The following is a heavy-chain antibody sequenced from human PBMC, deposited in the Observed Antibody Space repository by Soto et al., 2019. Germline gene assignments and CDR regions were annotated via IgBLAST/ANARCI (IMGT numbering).Heavy chain of an antibody. Sequence: GASVKVSCKASGYTFTSYYMQWVRQAPGQGLEWIGIINPSGGSTSYAKKYQGRVTMTRDTSTSTVYMELSSLRSEDTAVYYCAREGSCSSTSCYALLAYWVQGTLVTVSS. CDR3: AREGSCSSTSCYALLAY. J-gene: IGHJ4*02. V-gene: IGHV1-46*01. CDR1: GYTFTSYY. CDR2: INPSGGST. D-gene: IGHD2-2*01.